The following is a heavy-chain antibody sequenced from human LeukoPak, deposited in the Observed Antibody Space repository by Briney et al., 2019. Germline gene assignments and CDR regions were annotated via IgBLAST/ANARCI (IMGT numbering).Heavy chain of an antibody. Sequence: ASVKVSCKAAGYTFTGYFMHWVRQAPGQGLEWMGWINPNSGGTNYAQKFRGRVTMTRDTSISTAYMELSRLRSDDTAVYYCARDEVGIFDYWGQGTLVTVSS. V-gene: IGHV1-2*02. CDR1: GYTFTGYF. D-gene: IGHD1-26*01. CDR3: ARDEVGIFDY. CDR2: INPNSGGT. J-gene: IGHJ4*02.